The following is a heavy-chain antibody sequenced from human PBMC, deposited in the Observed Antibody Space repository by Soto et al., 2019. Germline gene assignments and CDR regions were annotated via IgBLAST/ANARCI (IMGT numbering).Heavy chain of an antibody. Sequence: PGGSLRLSCAASGFTFSSYSMNWVRQAPGKGLEWVSYISKDGSEKYYVDSVKGRFTISRDNAKNSLYLQMNSLRAEDTAVYYCARATDIVVVVAATPSGSSGKVFDYWGQGTLVTVSS. J-gene: IGHJ4*02. CDR2: ISKDGSEK. V-gene: IGHV3-48*01. CDR3: ARATDIVVVVAATPSGSSGKVFDY. CDR1: GFTFSSYS. D-gene: IGHD2-15*01.